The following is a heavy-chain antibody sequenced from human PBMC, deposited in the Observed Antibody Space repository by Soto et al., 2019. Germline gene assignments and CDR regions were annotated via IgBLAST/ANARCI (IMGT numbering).Heavy chain of an antibody. V-gene: IGHV3-33*01. D-gene: IGHD3-16*01. CDR1: GFTFSSYG. Sequence: AGSLRLSCAASGFTFSSYGMHWVRQTPGKGLEWVAVLGFDGGGRYYADSVKGRFTITRDNSKNTLCLQMDSLRVEDTALSYCAREPGGDVYAIGVSGRGTRVTISS. J-gene: IGHJ6*02. CDR3: AREPGGDVYAIGV. CDR2: LGFDGGGR.